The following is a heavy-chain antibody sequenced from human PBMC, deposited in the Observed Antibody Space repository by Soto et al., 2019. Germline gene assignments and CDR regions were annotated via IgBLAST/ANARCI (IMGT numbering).Heavy chain of an antibody. Sequence: ASVKVSCKASGYTFTSYAMHWVRQAPGQRLEWMGWINAGNGNTKYSQKFQGRVTITRDTSASTAYMELSSLRSEDTAVYYCARGPELSSSWDDYWYFDLWGRGTLVTVSS. CDR2: INAGNGNT. V-gene: IGHV1-3*01. D-gene: IGHD6-13*01. J-gene: IGHJ2*01. CDR3: ARGPELSSSWDDYWYFDL. CDR1: GYTFTSYA.